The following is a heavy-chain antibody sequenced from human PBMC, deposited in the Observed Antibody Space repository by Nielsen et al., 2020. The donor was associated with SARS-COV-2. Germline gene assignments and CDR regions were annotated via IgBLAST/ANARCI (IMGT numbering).Heavy chain of an antibody. D-gene: IGHD3-16*01. V-gene: IGHV4-39*01. J-gene: IGHJ3*02. CDR3: ARQDVGWVHAFDI. CDR2: IYYSGST. CDR1: GGSISSSSYY. Sequence: SETLSLTCTVSGGSISSSSYYWGWIRQPPGKGLEWIGSIYYSGSTYYNPSLKSRVTISVDTSKNQFSLKLSSVTAADTAVYYCARQDVGWVHAFDIWGQGTMVTVSS.